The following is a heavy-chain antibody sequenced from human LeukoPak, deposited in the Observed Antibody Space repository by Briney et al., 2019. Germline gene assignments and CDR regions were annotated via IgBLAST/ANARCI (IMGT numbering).Heavy chain of an antibody. CDR3: VRRATFYSGSGTYAHFGS. J-gene: IGHJ4*02. V-gene: IGHV3-74*01. Sequence: PGGSLRLSCAASRFTFSNYWMHWVRQAPGKGLVWVSRINSDGTSTAYADSVKGRFTISRDNAKNRLYLQMNSLRAEDTAVYYCVRRATFYSGSGTYAHFGSWGQGTLVTVSS. CDR1: RFTFSNYW. D-gene: IGHD3-10*01. CDR2: INSDGTST.